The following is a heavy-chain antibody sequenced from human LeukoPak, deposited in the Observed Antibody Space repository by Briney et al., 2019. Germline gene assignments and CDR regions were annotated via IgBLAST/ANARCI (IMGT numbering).Heavy chain of an antibody. CDR1: GGSISSSSYY. Sequence: SETLSLTCTVSGGSISSSSYYWGWIRQHPGKGLEWFGSIYYSGSTYYNPSLESRLTISVDTSKNQFSLKLSSVTAADTAVYYCARGSPYQHWGQGTLVTVSS. CDR2: IYYSGST. D-gene: IGHD2-2*01. V-gene: IGHV4-39*01. J-gene: IGHJ4*02. CDR3: ARGSPYQH.